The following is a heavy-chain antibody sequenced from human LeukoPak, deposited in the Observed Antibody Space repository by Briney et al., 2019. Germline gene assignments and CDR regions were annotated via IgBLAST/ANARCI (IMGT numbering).Heavy chain of an antibody. V-gene: IGHV3-53*01. CDR1: GFTVSSNY. CDR2: IYSGGST. D-gene: IGHD6-13*01. J-gene: IGHJ4*02. CDR3: ARDVAAAGTGYFDY. Sequence: GGSLRLSCAASGFTVSSNYMSWVRQAPGKGLEWVSVIYSGGSTYYADSVKGRFTISRDNSKNTLYLQMNSLRAEDTAVYYCARDVAAAGTGYFDYWGQGTLVTVSS.